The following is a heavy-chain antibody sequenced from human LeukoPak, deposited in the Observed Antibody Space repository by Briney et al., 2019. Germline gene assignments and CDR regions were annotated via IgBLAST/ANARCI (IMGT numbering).Heavy chain of an antibody. CDR1: GFTFSGSA. V-gene: IGHV3-73*01. CDR3: TGVGATSDY. D-gene: IGHD1-26*01. Sequence: GGSLRLSCAASGFTFSGSAIYWVRQASGKGLEWVGLIRSKADSYATAYAASVKGGFTISRDDSRNTAYLQMNSLKTEDTAVYYCTGVGATSDYWGQGTLVTVSS. CDR2: IRSKADSYAT. J-gene: IGHJ4*02.